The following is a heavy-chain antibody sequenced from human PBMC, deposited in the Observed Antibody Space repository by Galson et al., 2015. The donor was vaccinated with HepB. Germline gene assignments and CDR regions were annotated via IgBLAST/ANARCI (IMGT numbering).Heavy chain of an antibody. V-gene: IGHV3-30-3*01. D-gene: IGHD3-16*02. CDR3: ARDRLRFGELSLNSFDP. J-gene: IGHJ5*02. Sequence: SLRLSCAASGFTFSSYVMHWVRQSPGKGLEWVAFLSNDGNTKYYADSVKGRFTISRDNSKNTLYLQMNSLRAEDTAVYYCARDRLRFGELSLNSFDPWGQGTLATVSS. CDR2: LSNDGNTK. CDR1: GFTFSSYV.